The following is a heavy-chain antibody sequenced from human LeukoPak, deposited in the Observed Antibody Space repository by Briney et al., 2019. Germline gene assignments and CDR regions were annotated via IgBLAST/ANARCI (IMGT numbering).Heavy chain of an antibody. V-gene: IGHV4-59*01. J-gene: IGHJ5*02. Sequence: SETLSLTCTVSGGSISSYYLSWIRQPPGKGQAWVGNIYYSGSTNYNPSLKSRVAISVDTSKNQFSLKLSSVTAADTAVYYCARINELSGIYTSWFDPWGQGTLVTVSS. CDR2: IYYSGST. CDR3: ARINELSGIYTSWFDP. CDR1: GGSISSYY. D-gene: IGHD1-26*01.